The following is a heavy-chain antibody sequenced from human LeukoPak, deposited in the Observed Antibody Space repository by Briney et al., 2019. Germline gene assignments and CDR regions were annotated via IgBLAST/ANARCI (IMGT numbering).Heavy chain of an antibody. Sequence: SETLSLTCTVSGGSISSYYWSWIRQPPGTGLEWIGYVYYSGSTNYNPSLKSRVTISVDTSKNQFSLKLSSVTAADTAVYYCARAAYCSGGSCYSFNGNYFDYWGQGTLVTVSS. V-gene: IGHV4-59*01. CDR1: GGSISSYY. J-gene: IGHJ4*02. CDR3: ARAAYCSGGSCYSFNGNYFDY. D-gene: IGHD2-15*01. CDR2: VYYSGST.